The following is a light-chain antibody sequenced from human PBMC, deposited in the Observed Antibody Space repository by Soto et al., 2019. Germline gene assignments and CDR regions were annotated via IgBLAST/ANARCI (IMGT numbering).Light chain of an antibody. CDR1: QNINNW. Sequence: DIQMTQSPSTLSASVGDRVTITCRASQNINNWLAWSQQKPGKAPKVLIYGASTLENGVPSRFSGSGSGTDFTLTINGLQPDDVAAYYCQQHGDYPLSFGPRTKVDV. CDR2: GAS. V-gene: IGKV1-5*03. CDR3: QQHGDYPLS. J-gene: IGKJ3*01.